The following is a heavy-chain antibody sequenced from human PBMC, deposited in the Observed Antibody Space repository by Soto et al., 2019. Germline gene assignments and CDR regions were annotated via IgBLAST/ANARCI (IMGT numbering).Heavy chain of an antibody. CDR1: GFSLSTSGVS. CDR3: ARNGRTTGSDS. V-gene: IGHV2-70*01. Sequence: SGPTLVNPTQTLTLTCTFSGFSLSTSGVSVSWIRQPPGKALEWLALIDWDEDQYYSTSLKTRLTISKETSKNQVVLTMTNMDPVDTATYSFARNGRTTGSDSWGQGTLVTVSS. D-gene: IGHD4-17*01. J-gene: IGHJ5*01. CDR2: IDWDEDQ.